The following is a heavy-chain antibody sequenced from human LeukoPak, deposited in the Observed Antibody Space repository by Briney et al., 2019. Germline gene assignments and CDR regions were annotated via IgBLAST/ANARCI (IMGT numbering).Heavy chain of an antibody. D-gene: IGHD6-19*01. CDR1: GFTFSSYW. Sequence: PGGSLRLSCAASGFTFSSYWMSWVRQAPGKGLEWVANIKQDGSEKYYVDSVKGRFTISRDNARNSLYLQMNSLRAEDTAVYYCARDPGSGWSYYYMDVWGKGTTVTISS. V-gene: IGHV3-7*01. J-gene: IGHJ6*03. CDR2: IKQDGSEK. CDR3: ARDPGSGWSYYYMDV.